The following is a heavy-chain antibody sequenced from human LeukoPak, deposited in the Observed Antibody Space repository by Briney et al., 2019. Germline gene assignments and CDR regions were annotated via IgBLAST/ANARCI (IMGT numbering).Heavy chain of an antibody. CDR1: GFTFSSYW. D-gene: IGHD2-2*01. CDR3: ARGGVPAASRAPLDAFDI. J-gene: IGHJ3*02. CDR2: IKQDGSEK. V-gene: IGHV3-7*01. Sequence: PGRSLRLSCAASGFTFSSYWMSWVRQAPGKGPEWVANIKQDGSEKYYVDSVKGRFTISRDNAKNSLYLQMNSLIAEDTAVYYCARGGVPAASRAPLDAFDIWGQGTMVTVSS.